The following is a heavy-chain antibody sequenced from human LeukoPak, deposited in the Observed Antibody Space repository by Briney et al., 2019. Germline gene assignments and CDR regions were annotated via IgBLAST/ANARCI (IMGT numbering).Heavy chain of an antibody. J-gene: IGHJ4*02. Sequence: GGSLRLSCAASGFTFSSYEMNWVRQAPGKGLEWVSYISSSGSTIYYADSLKGRFTISRDNAKNSLFLQMNSLRAEDTAVYYCARASLSEIIAAETYFDSWGQGTLVTVSS. CDR2: ISSSGSTI. V-gene: IGHV3-48*03. CDR3: ARASLSEIIAAETYFDS. CDR1: GFTFSSYE. D-gene: IGHD6-13*01.